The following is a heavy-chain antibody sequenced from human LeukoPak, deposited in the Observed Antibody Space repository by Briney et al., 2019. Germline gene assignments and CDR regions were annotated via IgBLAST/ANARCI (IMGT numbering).Heavy chain of an antibody. CDR1: GGTFTNYA. D-gene: IGHD3-9*01. CDR2: IIVTLGTP. V-gene: IGHV1-69*04. J-gene: IGHJ5*02. CDR3: ARAVDDDLAGYYWGDWFDP. Sequence: SVKVSCKATGGTFTNYAVSWVRQAPGQGLEWMGRIIVTLGTPNYAQKFQGRVAITADKSTSTAYMELGSLRSEDTAVYYCARAVDDDLAGYYWGDWFDPWGQGTLVTVSS.